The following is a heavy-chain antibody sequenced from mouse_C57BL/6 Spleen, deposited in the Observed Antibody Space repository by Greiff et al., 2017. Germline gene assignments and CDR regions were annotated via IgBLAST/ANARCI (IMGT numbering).Heavy chain of an antibody. V-gene: IGHV1-64*01. CDR2: IHPNSGST. Sequence: QVQLQQPGAELVKPGASVKLSCKASGYTFTSYWMHWVKQRPGKGLEWIGMIHPNSGSTNYNEKFKSKATLTVDKSSSTAYMQLSSLTSEDSAVXYCVRSRDRDYDGHFDYWGQGTTLTVSS. J-gene: IGHJ2*01. D-gene: IGHD2-4*01. CDR3: VRSRDRDYDGHFDY. CDR1: GYTFTSYW.